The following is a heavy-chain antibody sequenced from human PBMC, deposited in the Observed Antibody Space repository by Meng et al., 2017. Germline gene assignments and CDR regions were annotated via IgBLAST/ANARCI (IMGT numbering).Heavy chain of an antibody. CDR1: GGTFSSYT. CDR2: IIPIFGTA. J-gene: IGHJ6*02. Sequence: SVKVSCKASGGTFSSYTISWVRQAPGQGLEWMGGIIPIFGTANYAQKFQGRVTITADKSTSTAYMELSSLRSEDTAVYYCARSLLFSSLSHYYYYGMDVWGQGTTVTVSS. CDR3: ARSLLFSSLSHYYYYGMDV. D-gene: IGHD6-13*01. V-gene: IGHV1-69*06.